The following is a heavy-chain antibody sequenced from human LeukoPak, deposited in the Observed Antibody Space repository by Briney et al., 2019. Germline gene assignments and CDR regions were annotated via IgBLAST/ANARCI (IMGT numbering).Heavy chain of an antibody. CDR3: AREWDTAMVALDY. J-gene: IGHJ4*02. Sequence: PGGSLRLSCAVSGFTFSTYSMNWVRQAPGRGLEWVSSISSSSGYIYYADSVKGRFTVSRDNAKNSLHLQMNSLRAEDTAMYYCAREWDTAMVALDYWGQGTLVTVSS. V-gene: IGHV3-21*01. D-gene: IGHD5-18*01. CDR1: GFTFSTYS. CDR2: ISSSSGYI.